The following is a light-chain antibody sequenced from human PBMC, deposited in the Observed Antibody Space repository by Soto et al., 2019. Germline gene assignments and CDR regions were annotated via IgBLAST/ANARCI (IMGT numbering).Light chain of an antibody. V-gene: IGKV1-9*01. Sequence: IQLTQSPSSLSASVGDRVTITCRASQGISSYLAWYQQKPGKAPKLLIYAASTLQSGVPSRFSGSGSGKYFTLTISSLQPEDFATYYCQQLNSYPPIFGQGTKLEIK. CDR1: QGISSY. J-gene: IGKJ2*01. CDR2: AAS. CDR3: QQLNSYPPI.